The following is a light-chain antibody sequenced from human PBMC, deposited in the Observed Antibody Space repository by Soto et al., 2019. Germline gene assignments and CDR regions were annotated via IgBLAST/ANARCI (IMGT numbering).Light chain of an antibody. CDR1: QSVSSN. CDR2: GAS. CDR3: QQYNNWPPKVT. Sequence: EIVMTQSPATLSVSPGERATLSCRTSQSVSSNLAWYQQKPGQAPRLLIYGASTRATGIPARFSGSGSGTELTLTISSLQSEDFAVYYCQQYNNWPPKVTFGQGTKVEIK. J-gene: IGKJ1*01. V-gene: IGKV3-15*01.